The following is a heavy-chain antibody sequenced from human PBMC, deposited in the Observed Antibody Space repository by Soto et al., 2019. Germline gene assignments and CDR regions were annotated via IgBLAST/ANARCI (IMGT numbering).Heavy chain of an antibody. V-gene: IGHV3-33*01. CDR3: ARGGYGSGWSPYYYGMDV. J-gene: IGHJ6*02. Sequence: QVQLVESGGGVVQPGRSLRLSCAASGFTFSSYGMHWVRQAPGKGLEWVAVIWYDGSNKYYADSVKGRFTISRDNSKNTLYLQMNSLRAEDTAVYYCARGGYGSGWSPYYYGMDVWGQGTTVTVSS. D-gene: IGHD6-19*01. CDR2: IWYDGSNK. CDR1: GFTFSSYG.